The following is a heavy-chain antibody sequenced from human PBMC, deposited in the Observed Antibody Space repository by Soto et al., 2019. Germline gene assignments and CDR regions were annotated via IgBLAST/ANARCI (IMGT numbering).Heavy chain of an antibody. CDR3: GRGGSDSPRGMDV. V-gene: IGHV3-74*01. J-gene: IGHJ6*02. CDR1: GFTFSPYW. Sequence: EVQLAESGGGLVQPGGSLRLSCAASGFTFSPYWMHWVRQAPGKGLVWVSRINPDGSSTDYADSVKGRFTISSDNAKNTLYLQMNSLRAEDTAVYYCGRGGSDSPRGMDVWGQWTTVTVSS. CDR2: INPDGSST. D-gene: IGHD6-19*01.